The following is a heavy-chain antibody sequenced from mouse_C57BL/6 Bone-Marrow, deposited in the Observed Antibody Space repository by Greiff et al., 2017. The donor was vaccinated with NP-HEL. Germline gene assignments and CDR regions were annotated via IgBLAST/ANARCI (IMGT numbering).Heavy chain of an antibody. CDR1: GFSLTSYG. Sequence: VKVVESGPGLVQPSQSLSITCTVSGFSLTSYGVHWVRQSPGKGLEWLGVIWSGGSTDYNAAFISRLSISKDNSKSQVFFKMNSLQADDTAIYYCARQLRLQAWFAYWGQGTLVTVSA. D-gene: IGHD3-2*02. CDR3: ARQLRLQAWFAY. CDR2: IWSGGST. J-gene: IGHJ3*01. V-gene: IGHV2-2*01.